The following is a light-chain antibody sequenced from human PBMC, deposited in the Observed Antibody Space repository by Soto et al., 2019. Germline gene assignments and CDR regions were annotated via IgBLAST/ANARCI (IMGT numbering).Light chain of an antibody. J-gene: IGKJ3*01. CDR1: QSISSY. CDR2: AAS. CDR3: QQCYSTPFT. V-gene: IGKV1-39*01. Sequence: DIQMTQSPSSLSASVGDRATITCRASQSISSYLNWYQQKPGKAPNLLIYAASSLQSGVPSRFSGSGSGRDFTLTISSLQPEDFATYYCQQCYSTPFTFGPGTKVDIK.